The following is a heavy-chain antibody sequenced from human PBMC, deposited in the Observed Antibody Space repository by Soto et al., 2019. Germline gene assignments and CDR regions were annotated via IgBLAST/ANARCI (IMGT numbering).Heavy chain of an antibody. D-gene: IGHD5-12*01. J-gene: IGHJ4*02. CDR1: GFTFSSDS. V-gene: IGHV3-23*01. CDR2: ISGSGGST. Sequence: EVQLLESGGGLVQPGGSLRLSCAASGFTFSSDSMSWVRQAPGKGLEWVSSISGSGGSTSYADSVRGRFTISRDNSRTRLYLQMNSLRAEDTAVYYCAKGLAGYNPHDYWGQGTLVTVSS. CDR3: AKGLAGYNPHDY.